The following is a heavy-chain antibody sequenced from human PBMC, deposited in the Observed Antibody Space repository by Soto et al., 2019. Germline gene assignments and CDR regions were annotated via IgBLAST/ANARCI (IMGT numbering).Heavy chain of an antibody. CDR3: ARVNWGYCSGDSCPLGREYFEY. J-gene: IGHJ1*01. D-gene: IGHD2-15*01. V-gene: IGHV3-23*01. CDR1: RFTFSHYA. CDR2: ISRTGGGT. Sequence: EVQLSESGGRLVQPGGSLRLSCAASRFTFSHYAMTWVRQAPGKGLQWVSGISRTGGGTYYADSVKGRFTISRDNSKDILFLQIDSLRAEDTAIYYCARVNWGYCSGDSCPLGREYFEYWGQGTLVTVSS.